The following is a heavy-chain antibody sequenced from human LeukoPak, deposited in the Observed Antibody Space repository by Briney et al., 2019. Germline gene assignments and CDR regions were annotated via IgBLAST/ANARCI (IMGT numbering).Heavy chain of an antibody. V-gene: IGHV4-4*07. Sequence: PSETLSLTCTVSGGSTSSYYWSWIRQPAGKGLEWIGRIYTSGSTNYNPSLKSRVTMSVDTSKNQFSLKLSSVTAADTAVYYCARDVPGGSWELHYYFDYWGQGTLVTVSS. CDR2: IYTSGST. CDR1: GGSTSSYY. CDR3: ARDVPGGSWELHYYFDY. J-gene: IGHJ4*02. D-gene: IGHD1-26*01.